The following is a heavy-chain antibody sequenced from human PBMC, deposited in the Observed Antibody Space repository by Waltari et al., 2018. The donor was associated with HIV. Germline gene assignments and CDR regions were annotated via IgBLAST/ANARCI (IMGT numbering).Heavy chain of an antibody. J-gene: IGHJ4*02. CDR3: ARFDFQGGSRPDDYIDY. Sequence: EVLLVQSGAEVRKPGESLRISCKSSGYDFTNNWLNWLRQMPGKGLEWMGKIDPDGSYVKYSPSVEGYVTISADNSITTAYVHWDSLESSDTAMYYCARFDFQGGSRPDDYIDYWGEGTQVTVSS. CDR2: IDPDGSYV. CDR1: GYDFTNNW. D-gene: IGHD4-17*01. V-gene: IGHV5-10-1*01.